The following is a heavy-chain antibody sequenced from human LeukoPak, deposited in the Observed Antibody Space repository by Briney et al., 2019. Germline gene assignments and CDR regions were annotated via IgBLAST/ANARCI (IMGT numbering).Heavy chain of an antibody. CDR2: INSDGSST. D-gene: IGHD2-15*01. J-gene: IGHJ4*02. V-gene: IGHV3-74*01. Sequence: GGSLRLSCAASGFTFSNYWMHWVRQAPGKGLVWVSRINSDGSSTNYADSVKSRFTISRDNAKNTLYLQMNSLRAEDTAVYYCARDYRKSDCSGGSCYPDYWGQGTLVTVSS. CDR1: GFTFSNYW. CDR3: ARDYRKSDCSGGSCYPDY.